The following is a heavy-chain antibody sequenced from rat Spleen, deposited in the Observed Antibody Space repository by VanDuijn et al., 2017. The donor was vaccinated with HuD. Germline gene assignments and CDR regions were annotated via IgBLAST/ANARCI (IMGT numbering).Heavy chain of an antibody. D-gene: IGHD1-9*01. Sequence: EVQLVESDGGLVQPGGSMKLSCAASGFTFSSFPMAWVRQAPTKGLEWVATISTSGGSTYYRDSVKGRFTISRHNAKSTLYLQMDSLRSEDTATYYCVRHGYTRYYFDYWGQGVMVTVSS. CDR1: GFTFSSFP. J-gene: IGHJ2*01. CDR3: VRHGYTRYYFDY. V-gene: IGHV5-46*01. CDR2: ISTSGGST.